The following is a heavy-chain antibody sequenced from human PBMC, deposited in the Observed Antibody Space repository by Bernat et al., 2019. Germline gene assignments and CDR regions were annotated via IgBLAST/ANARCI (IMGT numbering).Heavy chain of an antibody. D-gene: IGHD2-2*01. Sequence: QVQLQQWGAGLLKPSETLSLTCAVYGGSFSDYYWSWIRQPPGKGLEWIGEINHSGSTNYNPSLKSRVTISVDTSKNQFYLKLSSVTAADTAVYFCARGDIVVVPAARVYYYYMDVWGKGTTVTVSS. J-gene: IGHJ6*03. CDR1: GGSFSDYY. CDR2: INHSGST. CDR3: ARGDIVVVPAARVYYYYMDV. V-gene: IGHV4-34*01.